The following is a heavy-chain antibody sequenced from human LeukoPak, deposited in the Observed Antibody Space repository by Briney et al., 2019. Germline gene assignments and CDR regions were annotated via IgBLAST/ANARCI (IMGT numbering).Heavy chain of an antibody. CDR2: ISTYNGDT. D-gene: IGHD3-16*01. J-gene: IGHJ4*02. CDR3: GREGLGELTLDY. V-gene: IGHV1-18*01. CDR1: GYTFTSYG. Sequence: ASVKVSCKASGYTFTSYGISWVRQAPGQGLEWMGWISTYNGDTNYAQKLQGRVTMTTDTSTSTAYMELRSLRSGDTAVYYCGREGLGELTLDYWGQGTLVTVSS.